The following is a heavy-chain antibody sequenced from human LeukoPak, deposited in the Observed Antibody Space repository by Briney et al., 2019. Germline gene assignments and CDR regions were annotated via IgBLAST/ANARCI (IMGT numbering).Heavy chain of an antibody. CDR3: ARAKSNYDILTDHPGYYYGMDV. Sequence: GGSLRLSCAASGFTFSGYDMKWVRQAPGKGLEWVSYISTSRNTIYYAGSVRGRFTISRDNGKNSLYLQMNSLRDEDTAVYYCARAKSNYDILTDHPGYYYGMDVWGQGTTVTVSS. V-gene: IGHV3-48*02. J-gene: IGHJ6*02. CDR1: GFTFSGYD. CDR2: ISTSRNTI. D-gene: IGHD3-9*01.